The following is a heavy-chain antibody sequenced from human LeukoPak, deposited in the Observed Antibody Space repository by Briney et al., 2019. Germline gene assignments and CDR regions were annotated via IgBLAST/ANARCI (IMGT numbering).Heavy chain of an antibody. CDR2: INHSGTT. Sequence: SETLSLTCAVYGGSFSGYYWSWIRQPPGKGLEWIGEINHSGTTNYNPSLRSRVTISIDTSKNQFSLNLSSVTAADTAVYYCAEAGYYDSSGHYYFEYWGQGTLVTVSS. J-gene: IGHJ4*02. CDR1: GGSFSGYY. V-gene: IGHV4-34*01. CDR3: AEAGYYDSSGHYYFEY. D-gene: IGHD3-22*01.